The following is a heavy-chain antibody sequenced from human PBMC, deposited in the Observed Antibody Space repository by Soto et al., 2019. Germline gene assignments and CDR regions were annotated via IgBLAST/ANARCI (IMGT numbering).Heavy chain of an antibody. CDR3: ARSTMGYYYGSGTYSTFGY. Sequence: QVQLVQSGAEVKKPGASVKVSCKASGYTFTSYDINWVRQATGQGLEWMGWMNPNSGNTGYAQKFQGRVTMTRNTSLSTAYMELSSLRSEDTAVYSCARSTMGYYYGSGTYSTFGYWGQGTLVTVSS. CDR1: GYTFTSYD. CDR2: MNPNSGNT. V-gene: IGHV1-8*01. J-gene: IGHJ4*02. D-gene: IGHD3-10*01.